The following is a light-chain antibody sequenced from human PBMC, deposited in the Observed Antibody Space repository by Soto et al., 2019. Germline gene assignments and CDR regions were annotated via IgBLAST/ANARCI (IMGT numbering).Light chain of an antibody. CDR2: DVT. V-gene: IGLV2-11*01. CDR3: RSYAGSXTWI. J-gene: IGLJ1*01. CDR1: SRDVSVYSY. Sequence: QSFLTQPRSVSGSPGQSVTVSCTGTSRDVSVYSYVSWFQQHPGKATQLLIYDVTKRPSGVHDRFSGSKSGNTAALNISGLQAEDEAEYFCRSYAGSXTWILGSGTKVXV.